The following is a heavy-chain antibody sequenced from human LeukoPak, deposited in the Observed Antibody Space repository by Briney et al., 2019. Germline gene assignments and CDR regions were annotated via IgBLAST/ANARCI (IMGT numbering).Heavy chain of an antibody. Sequence: SETLSLTCTVSGGSITTSNYYWSWIRQPAGKGLEWIGRISSSGSTNYNPSLKSRVTISVDTSKNQFSLKLSSVTAADTAVYFCARGPYSYDSSGAFDIWGQGTMVTVSS. CDR1: GGSITTSNYY. CDR2: ISSSGST. V-gene: IGHV4-61*02. D-gene: IGHD3-22*01. CDR3: ARGPYSYDSSGAFDI. J-gene: IGHJ3*02.